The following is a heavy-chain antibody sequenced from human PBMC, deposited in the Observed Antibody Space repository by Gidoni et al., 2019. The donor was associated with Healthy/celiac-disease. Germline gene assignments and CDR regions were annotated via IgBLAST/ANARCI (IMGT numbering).Heavy chain of an antibody. Sequence: EVQLVESGGGLIQPGGSLRLSCAASGFTVSSNYMSWVRQAPGKGLEWVSVIYSGGSTYYADSVKGRFTISRDNSKNTLYLQMNSLRAEDTAVYYCARVWRDDSSGYPSYYFDYWGQGTLVTVSS. CDR2: IYSGGST. J-gene: IGHJ4*02. V-gene: IGHV3-53*01. CDR3: ARVWRDDSSGYPSYYFDY. D-gene: IGHD3-22*01. CDR1: GFTVSSNY.